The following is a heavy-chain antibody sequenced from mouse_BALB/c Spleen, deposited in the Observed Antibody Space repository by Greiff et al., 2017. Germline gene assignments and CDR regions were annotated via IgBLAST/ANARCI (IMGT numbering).Heavy chain of an antibody. Sequence: EVKVVESGGGLVQPGGSLRLSCATSGFTFSDFYMEWVRQPPGKRLEWIAASRNKANDYTTEYSASVKGRFIVSRDTSQSILYLQMNALRAEDTAIYYCARVILRRWYFDVWGAGTTVTVSS. V-gene: IGHV7-1*02. D-gene: IGHD1-1*01. CDR1: GFTFSDFY. CDR2: SRNKANDYTT. J-gene: IGHJ1*01. CDR3: ARVILRRWYFDV.